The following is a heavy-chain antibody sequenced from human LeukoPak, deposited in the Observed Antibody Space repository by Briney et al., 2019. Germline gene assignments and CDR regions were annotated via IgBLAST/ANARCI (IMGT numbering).Heavy chain of an antibody. J-gene: IGHJ4*02. CDR3: ARGHGYDFWSDSFDY. Sequence: GASVKVSCKASGYTFTSYGISWVRQAPGQGLEWMGWISAYNGNTNYAQKLQGRVTMTTDTSTSTAYMELRSLRSDDTAVYYCARGHGYDFWSDSFDYWGQGTLVTVSS. D-gene: IGHD3-3*01. CDR1: GYTFTSYG. V-gene: IGHV1-18*01. CDR2: ISAYNGNT.